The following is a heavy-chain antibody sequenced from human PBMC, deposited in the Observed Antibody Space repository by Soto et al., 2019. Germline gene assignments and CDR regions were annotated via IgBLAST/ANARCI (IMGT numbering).Heavy chain of an antibody. CDR3: AKGPPLLMVYPVLDS. D-gene: IGHD2-8*01. J-gene: IGHJ4*02. Sequence: GGSLRLSCAASEFTFSKHGMHWVRQAPGKGLEWVAVISYDGSNKYYGDSVKDRFTISRDYSKNTLYLHMNSLRPEDTAVYFCAKGPPLLMVYPVLDSWGQGTLVTVSS. CDR1: EFTFSKHG. V-gene: IGHV3-30*18. CDR2: ISYDGSNK.